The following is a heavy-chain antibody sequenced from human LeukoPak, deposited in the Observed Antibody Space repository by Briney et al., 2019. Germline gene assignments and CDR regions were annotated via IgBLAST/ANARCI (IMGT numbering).Heavy chain of an antibody. J-gene: IGHJ4*02. V-gene: IGHV3-23*01. D-gene: IGHD2-15*01. Sequence: GGSLRLSCAASRFTFSSYAMSWVRQAPGKGLEWVSAISGSGGSTYCADSVKGRFTISRDNSKNTLYLQMNGLRAEDTAVYYCATNSDITDDYWGQGTLVTVSS. CDR3: ATNSDITDDY. CDR1: RFTFSSYA. CDR2: ISGSGGST.